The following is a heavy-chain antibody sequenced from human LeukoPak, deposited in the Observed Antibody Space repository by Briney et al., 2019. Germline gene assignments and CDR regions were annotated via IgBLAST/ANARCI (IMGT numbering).Heavy chain of an antibody. CDR3: AAVDYFYGMDV. CDR2: IVVGSGNT. Sequence: ASVKVSCKASGFTFTSSAMQWVRQARGQRLEWIGWIVVGSGNTKYAHKLQERVTITRDMSTSTAYMELSSLRSEDTAVYYCAAVDYFYGMDVWGQGTTVTVSS. D-gene: IGHD2-2*03. CDR1: GFTFTSSA. J-gene: IGHJ6*02. V-gene: IGHV1-58*02.